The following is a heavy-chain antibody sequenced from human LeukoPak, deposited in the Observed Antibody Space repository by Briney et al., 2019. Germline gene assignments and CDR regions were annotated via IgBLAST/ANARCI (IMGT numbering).Heavy chain of an antibody. D-gene: IGHD1-26*01. V-gene: IGHV4-31*03. CDR2: IYYSGST. Sequence: SETLSLTCTVSGGSISSGGYYWSWIRQHPGKGLEWIGYIYYSGSTYYNPSLKSRVTISVDTSKNQFSLKLSSVTAADTAVYYCARLHLLLNWFDPWGQGTLVTVSS. CDR1: GGSISSGGYY. J-gene: IGHJ5*02. CDR3: ARLHLLLNWFDP.